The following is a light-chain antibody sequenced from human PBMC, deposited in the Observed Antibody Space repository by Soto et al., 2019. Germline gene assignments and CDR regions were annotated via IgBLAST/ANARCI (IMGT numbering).Light chain of an antibody. J-gene: IGKJ2*01. CDR2: AAS. CDR3: LQDYTFPYT. V-gene: IGKV1-6*01. Sequence: AIQMTQSPSSLSASVGDRVTITCRASQGIREDLGWYQQKPGKAPKVLISAASNLESGVPLRFSGSGSGTDFTLTISSLQHEDVATYYCLQDYTFPYTFGQGTKLEIK. CDR1: QGIRED.